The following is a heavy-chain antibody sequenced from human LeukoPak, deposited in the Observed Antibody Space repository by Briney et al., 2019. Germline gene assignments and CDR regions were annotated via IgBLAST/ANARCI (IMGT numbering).Heavy chain of an antibody. D-gene: IGHD3-10*01. CDR1: GFTFSSYG. J-gene: IGHJ4*02. V-gene: IGHV3-30*02. CDR3: ARVEATYYYGSATPYSPY. CDR2: IRYDGSNT. Sequence: GGSLRLSCEASGFTFSSYGMHWVRQAPGKGPEWVAFIRYDGSNTYYADSVKGRFTISRDNSKNTLYLQMKSLKVEDTSVYYCARVEATYYYGSATPYSPYWGQGSLVTVSS.